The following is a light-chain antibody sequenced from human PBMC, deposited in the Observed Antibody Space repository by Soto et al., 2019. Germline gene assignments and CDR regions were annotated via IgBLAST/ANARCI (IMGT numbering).Light chain of an antibody. CDR3: EQYDKSIT. CDR2: GAS. J-gene: IGKJ4*01. V-gene: IGKV3-20*01. Sequence: EIVLTQSPGTLSLSPGERATLSCRASQSVSSSYLAWYQQKPGQAPRLLIYGASSRATGIPDRFSGSGSGTDFTLTINRLEPEDFAVYYCEQYDKSITFGGGTKVESK. CDR1: QSVSSSY.